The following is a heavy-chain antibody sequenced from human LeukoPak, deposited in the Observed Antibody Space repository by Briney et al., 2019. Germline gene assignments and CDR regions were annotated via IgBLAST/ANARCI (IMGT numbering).Heavy chain of an antibody. CDR3: SKGGWEPIDC. CDR2: ISGSDGST. J-gene: IGHJ4*02. Sequence: GSLRLSCAAFGFTFSSYAMTWVRQAPGKGLEWVSSISGSDGSTYLADSVKGRFTISRDNSKNTLYLQMNSLRADDTAVYYCSKGGWEPIDCWGQGTLVTVSS. V-gene: IGHV3-23*01. D-gene: IGHD1-26*01. CDR1: GFTFSSYA.